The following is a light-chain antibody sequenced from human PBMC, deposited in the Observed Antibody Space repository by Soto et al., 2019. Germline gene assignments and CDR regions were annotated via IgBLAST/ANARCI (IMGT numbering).Light chain of an antibody. Sequence: DIQMTQSPSSLSASVGDRVTITCRASQSIRSYLNWYQQKPGKAPKLLIYAASSLQSGVPSRFSGSGSGTEFTLTISSLQPEDFATYYCQQSYSTPVGFGQGTKVEIK. V-gene: IGKV1-39*01. J-gene: IGKJ1*01. CDR3: QQSYSTPVG. CDR2: AAS. CDR1: QSIRSY.